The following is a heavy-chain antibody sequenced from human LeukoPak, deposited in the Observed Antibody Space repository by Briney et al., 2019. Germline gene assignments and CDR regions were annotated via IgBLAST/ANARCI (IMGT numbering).Heavy chain of an antibody. Sequence: GGSLRLSCAASGFTFSSYAMSWVRRAPGKGLEWVANIKQDGSKEYYVDSVKGRFTISRDNAKNSLYLQMNSLRAEDTAVYFCARDENGYNYEDGMDVWGQGATVTVSS. CDR2: IKQDGSKE. CDR1: GFTFSSYA. V-gene: IGHV3-7*01. D-gene: IGHD5-18*01. J-gene: IGHJ6*02. CDR3: ARDENGYNYEDGMDV.